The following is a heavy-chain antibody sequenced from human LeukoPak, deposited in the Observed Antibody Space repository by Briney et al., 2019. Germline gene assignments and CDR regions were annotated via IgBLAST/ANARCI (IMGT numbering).Heavy chain of an antibody. CDR1: GFTVSSNY. Sequence: GGSLRLSCAASGFTVSSNYMSWVRQAPGKGLEWVSVIYSGGSTYYADSVKGRFTISRDNSKNTLYLQMNSLRAEDTAVYYCARRSDYGDYGYYFDYWGQGTLSPSPQ. V-gene: IGHV3-53*01. J-gene: IGHJ4*02. D-gene: IGHD4-17*01. CDR3: ARRSDYGDYGYYFDY. CDR2: IYSGGST.